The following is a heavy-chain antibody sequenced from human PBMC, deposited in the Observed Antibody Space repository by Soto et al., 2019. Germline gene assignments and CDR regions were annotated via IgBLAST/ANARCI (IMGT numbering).Heavy chain of an antibody. CDR3: SRGPSSLTRFDY. Sequence: SLRLSCAASGFTFMSYAMHCFHQPPGKGLEWVAVISYDGSNKYYADSVKGRFTISRDNSKNTLYLQMNSLRADDTAVYYCSRGPSSLTRFDYWGQGSLVTVS. CDR2: ISYDGSNK. V-gene: IGHV3-30-3*01. D-gene: IGHD2-2*01. CDR1: GFTFMSYA. J-gene: IGHJ4*02.